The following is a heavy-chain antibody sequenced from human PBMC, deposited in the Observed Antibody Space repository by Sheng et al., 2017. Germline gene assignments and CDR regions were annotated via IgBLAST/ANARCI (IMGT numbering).Heavy chain of an antibody. D-gene: IGHD1-1*01. CDR2: INSDGTTT. CDR3: ATGTRGRYYFDF. V-gene: IGHV3-74*01. CDR1: GFTFSTTW. Sequence: EVQLVESGGGIVQPGGSLRLSCAASGFTFSTTWMHWVRQAPGKGLVWVSRINSDGTTTDFADSVFGRFTISRDNAKNTLYLQMSSLRVEDTAVYHCATGTRGRYYFDFWGRGTLLTVSS. J-gene: IGHJ4*02.